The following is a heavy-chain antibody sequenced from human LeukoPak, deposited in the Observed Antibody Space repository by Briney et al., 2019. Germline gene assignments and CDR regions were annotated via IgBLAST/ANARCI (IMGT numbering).Heavy chain of an antibody. Sequence: PGGSLRLSCVASGFTLSNYGMSWVRQAPGKGLEWVSTISGRGGGSFFADSVKGRFTISRDNSKNTLYLQMNSLRAEDTAVYYCAKQGRDWLRDYYYYMDVWGKGTTVTISS. D-gene: IGHD3-9*01. CDR2: ISGRGGGS. J-gene: IGHJ6*03. CDR1: GFTLSNYG. CDR3: AKQGRDWLRDYYYYMDV. V-gene: IGHV3-23*01.